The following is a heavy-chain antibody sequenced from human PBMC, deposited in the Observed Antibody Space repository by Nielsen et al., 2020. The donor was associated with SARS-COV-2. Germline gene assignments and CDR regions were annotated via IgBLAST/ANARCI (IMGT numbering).Heavy chain of an antibody. CDR1: GFTFSSYW. CDR3: ARAYGDYMVYYYGMDV. D-gene: IGHD4-17*01. V-gene: IGHV3-74*01. CDR2: INSDGSST. Sequence: GESLKISCAASGFTFSSYWMHWVRQAPGKGLVWVSRINSDGSSTSYADSVKGRFTISRDNAKNTLYLQMNSLRAEDTAVYYCARAYGDYMVYYYGMDVWGQGTTVTVSS. J-gene: IGHJ6*02.